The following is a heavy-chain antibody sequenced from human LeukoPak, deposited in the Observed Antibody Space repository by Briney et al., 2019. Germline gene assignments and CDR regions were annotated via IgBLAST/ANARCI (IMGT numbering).Heavy chain of an antibody. D-gene: IGHD3-22*01. CDR3: AKDKINMIVVVIAGMSYYDF. V-gene: IGHV3-21*01. CDR1: RFTFSSYS. J-gene: IGHJ4*02. CDR2: ISSSSLYI. Sequence: GGSLRLCCAASRFTFSSYSMNWVRQAPGKGLEWVSSISSSSLYIYYADSVKGRFTISRDNAKNSLFLQLNSLRAEDTAVYYCAKDKINMIVVVIAGMSYYDFWGQGTLVTVSS.